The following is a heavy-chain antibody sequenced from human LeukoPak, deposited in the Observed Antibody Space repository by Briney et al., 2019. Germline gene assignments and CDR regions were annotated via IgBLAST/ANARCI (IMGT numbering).Heavy chain of an antibody. D-gene: IGHD6-19*01. CDR2: MNPNSGNT. CDR1: GGTFSSYD. Sequence: GASVKVSCKASGGTFSSYDINWVRQATGQGLEWMGWMNPNSGNTGYAQKFQGRVTMTRNTSISTAYMELSSLRSEDTAVYYCARGQRTGSSGWYFRYYYYGMDVWGQGTTVTVSS. CDR3: ARGQRTGSSGWYFRYYYYGMDV. J-gene: IGHJ6*02. V-gene: IGHV1-8*02.